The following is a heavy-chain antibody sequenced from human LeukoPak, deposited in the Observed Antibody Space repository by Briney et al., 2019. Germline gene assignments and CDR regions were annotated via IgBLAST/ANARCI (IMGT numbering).Heavy chain of an antibody. V-gene: IGHV3-30*18. J-gene: IGHJ4*02. CDR3: AKFLLRCFDY. D-gene: IGHD4-17*01. Sequence: PGRSLRLSCAASGFTFRDYGMHWVRQAPGKGLEWVAIISYDGSKTYYADSVKGRFTISRDNSKNTLYLQMNSLRAEDTAVYYCAKFLLRCFDYWGQGTLVTVSS. CDR2: ISYDGSKT. CDR1: GFTFRDYG.